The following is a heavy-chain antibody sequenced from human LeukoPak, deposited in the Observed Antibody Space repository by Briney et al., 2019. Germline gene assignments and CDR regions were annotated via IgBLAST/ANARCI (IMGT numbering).Heavy chain of an antibody. CDR3: TTLGYCSSTSCYVDV. Sequence: PGGSLRLSCAASGFTFSNAWMSWVRQAPGKGLEWVGRIKSKTDGGTTDYAAPVKGRFTISRDDSKNTLYLQMNSLKTEDTAVYYCTTLGYCSSTSCYVDVWGQGTTVTVSS. CDR1: GFTFSNAW. D-gene: IGHD2-2*01. V-gene: IGHV3-15*01. CDR2: IKSKTDGGTT. J-gene: IGHJ6*02.